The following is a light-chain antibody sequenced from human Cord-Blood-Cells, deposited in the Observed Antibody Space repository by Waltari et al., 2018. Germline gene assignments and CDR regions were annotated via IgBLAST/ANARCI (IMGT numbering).Light chain of an antibody. CDR3: CSYAGSYAVV. CDR1: SSYVGGLDY. V-gene: IGLV2-11*01. Sequence: QSALTQPSPVSRSPGQSVTIAGTGTSSYVGGLDYFSWYQQYPGKAPKSMIYEVSKRPSGLPDRFSASKSGNRASLSISGLQAEGEADYSCCSYAGSYAVVFGGGTKLTVL. CDR2: EVS. J-gene: IGLJ2*01.